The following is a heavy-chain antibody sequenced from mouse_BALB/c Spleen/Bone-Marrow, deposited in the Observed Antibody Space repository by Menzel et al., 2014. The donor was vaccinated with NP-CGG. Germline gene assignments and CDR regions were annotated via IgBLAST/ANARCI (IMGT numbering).Heavy chain of an antibody. CDR3: ARPNGSPYAMDY. D-gene: IGHD2-2*01. Sequence: EVKLQESGGGLVQPGGSLKLSCAASGFDFSRYWMSWVRQAPGKGLEWIGEINPDSSTINYTPSLKDKFVISRDSAKSTLYLQMSKVRSEDTALYYCARPNGSPYAMDYWGQGTSVTVSS. J-gene: IGHJ4*01. CDR2: INPDSSTI. CDR1: GFDFSRYW. V-gene: IGHV4-1*02.